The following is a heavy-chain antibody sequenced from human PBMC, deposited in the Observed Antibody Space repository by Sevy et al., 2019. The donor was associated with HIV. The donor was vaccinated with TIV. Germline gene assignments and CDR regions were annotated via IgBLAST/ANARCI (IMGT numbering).Heavy chain of an antibody. CDR1: GLTFSNYW. J-gene: IGHJ6*02. CDR3: AINSDYGMDA. D-gene: IGHD4-4*01. CDR2: INQNGSEI. V-gene: IGHV3-7*01. Sequence: GGSLRLSCVVSGLTFSNYWMSWVRQAPGKGLEWVANINQNGSEIYAVDSVKGRFTFSRENAKNSVYLQMKSRRAEDTAVYYCAINSDYGMDAWGQGTTVTVSS.